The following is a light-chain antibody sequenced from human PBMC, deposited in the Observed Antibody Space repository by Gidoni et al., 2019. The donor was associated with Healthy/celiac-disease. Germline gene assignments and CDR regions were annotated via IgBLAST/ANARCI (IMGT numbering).Light chain of an antibody. J-gene: IGLJ2*01. Sequence: SSELTQDPAVSVALGQTVRITCQGDSLRSYYASVYQQKPGQAPVLVIYGKNNRPSGIPDRFSGSSSGNTASLTITGAQAEDEADYYCNSRDSSGPVVFGGGTKLTVL. V-gene: IGLV3-19*01. CDR2: GKN. CDR3: NSRDSSGPVV. CDR1: SLRSYY.